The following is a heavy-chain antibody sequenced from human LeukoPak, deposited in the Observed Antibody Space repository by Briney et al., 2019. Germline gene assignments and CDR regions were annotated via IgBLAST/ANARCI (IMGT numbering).Heavy chain of an antibody. J-gene: IGHJ4*02. V-gene: IGHV3-64D*09. Sequence: GGSLRLSCSASGFSFSSHAMHWVRQAPGRGLEYVSVISSNGGSTYYADSVRGRFTISRDNSKNTLYLQMSSLRAEDTAVYYCARVASASFDSWGQGTLVTVSS. CDR1: GFSFSSHA. CDR2: ISSNGGST. D-gene: IGHD3-3*01. CDR3: ARVASASFDS.